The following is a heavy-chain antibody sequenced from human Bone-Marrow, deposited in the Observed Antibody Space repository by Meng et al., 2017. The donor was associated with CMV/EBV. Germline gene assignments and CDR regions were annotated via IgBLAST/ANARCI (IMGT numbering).Heavy chain of an antibody. J-gene: IGHJ6*02. V-gene: IGHV4-34*01. D-gene: IGHD4-17*01. CDR3: ARDLTVTGTILLRYGRRGGMDV. CDR1: GITFDNAW. CDR2: INHSGST. Sequence: ESLKISCAASGITFDNAWMSWIRQPPGKGLEWIGEINHSGSTNYNPSLKSRVTISVDTSKNQFSLKLSSVTAADTAVYYCARDLTVTGTILLRYGRRGGMDVWGQGTTVTVSS.